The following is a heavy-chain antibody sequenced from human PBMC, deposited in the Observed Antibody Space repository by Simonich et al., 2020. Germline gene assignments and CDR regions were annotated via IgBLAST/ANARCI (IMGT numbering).Heavy chain of an antibody. V-gene: IGHV4-34*01. CDR2: INHSGGT. Sequence: QVQLQQWGAGLLKPSETLSLTCAVYGGSFSGYYWSWIRQPPGKGLEWIGEINHSGGTNYNPTLKSRVTISVDTSKNQFSLKLSSVTAADTAVYYCARHTVKSIAATNYYYGMDVWGQGTTVTVSS. CDR3: ARHTVKSIAATNYYYGMDV. CDR1: GGSFSGYY. J-gene: IGHJ6*02. D-gene: IGHD6-13*01.